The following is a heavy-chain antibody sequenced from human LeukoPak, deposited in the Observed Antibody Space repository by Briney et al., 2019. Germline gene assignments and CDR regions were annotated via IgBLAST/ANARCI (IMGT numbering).Heavy chain of an antibody. J-gene: IGHJ5*02. CDR1: GGTFSSYA. CDR3: ARVPREWELLRGFRFDP. D-gene: IGHD1-26*01. Sequence: SVKVSCKASGGTFSSYAISWVRQAPGQGLEWMGGIIPIFGTANYAQKFQGRATITTDESTSTAYMELSSLRSEDTAVYYCARVPREWELLRGFRFDPWGQGTLVTVSS. CDR2: IIPIFGTA. V-gene: IGHV1-69*05.